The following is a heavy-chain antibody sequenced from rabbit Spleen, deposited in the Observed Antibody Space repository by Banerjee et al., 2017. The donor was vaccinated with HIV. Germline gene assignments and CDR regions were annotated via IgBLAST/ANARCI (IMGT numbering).Heavy chain of an antibody. CDR1: GFSFSSSYW. CDR2: IWTGDGRT. CDR3: ARGGGGTGDGHSL. Sequence: QEQLVESGGGLVQPGGSLKLSCTASGFSFSSSYWICWVRQAPGKGLEAIACIWTGDGRTVYASWAKGRFTISKTSSTTVTLQMTTLTAADTATYFCARGGGGTGDGHSLWGPGTLVTVS. J-gene: IGHJ4*01. V-gene: IGHV1S45*01. D-gene: IGHD7-1*01.